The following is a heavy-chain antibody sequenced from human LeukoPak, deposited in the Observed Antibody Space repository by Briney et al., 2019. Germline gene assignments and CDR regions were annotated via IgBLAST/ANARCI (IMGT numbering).Heavy chain of an antibody. CDR2: MNPNSGNT. J-gene: IGHJ6*03. D-gene: IGHD3-10*01. Sequence: ASVKVSCKASGYTFTSYDINWVRQATGQGLEWMGWMNPNSGNTNYAQKLQGRVTMTTDTSTTTVYMELRSLRFDDTAVYYCARDYGSGSYYGGGYYYYYMDVWGKGTTVTISS. CDR3: ARDYGSGSYYGGGYYYYYMDV. V-gene: IGHV1-18*01. CDR1: GYTFTSYD.